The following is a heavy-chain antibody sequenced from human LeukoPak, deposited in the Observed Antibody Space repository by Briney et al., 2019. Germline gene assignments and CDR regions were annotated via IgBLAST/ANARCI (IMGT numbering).Heavy chain of an antibody. J-gene: IGHJ6*02. CDR2: ISYDGSNK. CDR1: GFTFSSYA. Sequence: GGSLRLSCAASGFTFSSYAMHWVRQAPGKGLEWVAVISYDGSNKYYADSVKGRFTISRDNSKNTLYLQMSSLRAEDTAVYYCARDCDYYYGMDVWGQGTTVTVSS. V-gene: IGHV3-30*04. CDR3: ARDCDYYYGMDV.